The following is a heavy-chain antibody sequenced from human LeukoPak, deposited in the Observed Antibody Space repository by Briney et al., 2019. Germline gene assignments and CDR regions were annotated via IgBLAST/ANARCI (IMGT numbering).Heavy chain of an antibody. CDR2: ISWNSGSI. V-gene: IGHV3-9*01. CDR1: GFTFDDYA. Sequence: GGSLRLSCAASGFTFDDYAMHWVRQAPGKGLEWVSGISWNSGSIGYADSVKGRFTISRDNAKNSLHLQMNSLRAEDTAVYYCTRGRRRDPTGSSYYYGMDVWGQGTTVAVSS. CDR3: TRGRRRDPTGSSYYYGMDV. J-gene: IGHJ6*02. D-gene: IGHD1-1*01.